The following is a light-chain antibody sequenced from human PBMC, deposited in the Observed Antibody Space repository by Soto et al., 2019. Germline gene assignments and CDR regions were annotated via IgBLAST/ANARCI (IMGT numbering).Light chain of an antibody. CDR3: QHYNNWPRT. V-gene: IGKV3-15*01. J-gene: IGKJ1*01. CDR1: QSVSSN. CDR2: GAS. Sequence: EIVMTQSTATLSVSPGERATLSCRASQSVSSNLAWYQQKPGQAPRLLIYGASTRATGIPARFSGSGSGTVFTLTISSLQSEDFAVYYCQHYNNWPRTFGQGTKVEIK.